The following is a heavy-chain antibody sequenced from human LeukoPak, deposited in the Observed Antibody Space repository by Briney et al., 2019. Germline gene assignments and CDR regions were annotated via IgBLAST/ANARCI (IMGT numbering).Heavy chain of an antibody. J-gene: IGHJ4*02. D-gene: IGHD4-23*01. V-gene: IGHV4-30-4*02. CDR1: GGSISSGDYY. CDR2: IYYSGST. CDR3: ARVSATVVTGGLDY. Sequence: SETLSLTCTVSGGSISSGDYYWSWIRQPPGKGLEWIGYIYYSGSTYYNPSLKSRVTISVDTSKNQFSLRLSSVTAADTAVYYYARVSATVVTGGLDYWGRGTLVTVSS.